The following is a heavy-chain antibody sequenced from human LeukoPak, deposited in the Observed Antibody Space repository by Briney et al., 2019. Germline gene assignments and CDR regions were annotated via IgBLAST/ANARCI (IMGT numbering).Heavy chain of an antibody. V-gene: IGHV3-33*01. CDR1: GFTFSSYG. J-gene: IGHJ6*02. Sequence: QAGGSLRLSCAASGFTFSSYGMHWVRQAPGKGLEWVAVIWYDGSNKYYADSVKGRFTISRDNSKNTLYLQMNSLRAEDTAVYYCARDQVGYCSGGSCYGYYYYGMDVWGQGTTVTVSS. CDR3: ARDQVGYCSGGSCYGYYYYGMDV. D-gene: IGHD2-15*01. CDR2: IWYDGSNK.